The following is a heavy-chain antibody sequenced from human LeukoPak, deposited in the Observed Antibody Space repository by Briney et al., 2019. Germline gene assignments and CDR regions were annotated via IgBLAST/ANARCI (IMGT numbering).Heavy chain of an antibody. CDR3: AREGVTRSDAFDI. V-gene: IGHV3-33*01. CDR2: IWYDGSNK. CDR1: GFTFSSYG. J-gene: IGHJ3*02. Sequence: GGSLRLSCAASGFTFSSYGMHWVRQVPGKGLEGVAVIWYDGSNKYYADSVKGRFTISRDNSKNTLYLQMNSLRAEDTAVYYCAREGVTRSDAFDIWGQGTMVTVSS. D-gene: IGHD2-2*01.